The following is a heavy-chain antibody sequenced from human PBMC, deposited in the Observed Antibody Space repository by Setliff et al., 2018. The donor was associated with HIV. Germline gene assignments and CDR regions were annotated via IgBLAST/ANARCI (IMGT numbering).Heavy chain of an antibody. J-gene: IGHJ4*02. Sequence: SETLSLTCAVYGGSFSGYYWNWIRQSPGKGLEWIGEITHSGSTNYNPSLKSRVTISVDTSKNQFSLKLSSVTAADTAMYYCARVVPVGGNDYWGQGTLVTVSS. CDR1: GGSFSGYY. CDR2: ITHSGST. D-gene: IGHD6-19*01. CDR3: ARVVPVGGNDY. V-gene: IGHV4-34*01.